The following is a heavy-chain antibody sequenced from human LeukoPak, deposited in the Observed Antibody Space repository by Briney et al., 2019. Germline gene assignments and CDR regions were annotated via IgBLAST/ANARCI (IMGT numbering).Heavy chain of an antibody. V-gene: IGHV3-7*01. CDR3: ARDKRRDGYNFSNY. D-gene: IGHD5-24*01. CDR1: GFTFRTSW. J-gene: IGHJ4*02. CDR2: IKQDGSEK. Sequence: PGGSLRLSCAASGFTFRTSWMSWVRQAPGKGLEWVANIKQDGSEKYYVDSVKGRFTIPRDNAKNSLYLQMNSLRAEDTAVYYCARDKRRDGYNFSNYWGQGTLVTVSS.